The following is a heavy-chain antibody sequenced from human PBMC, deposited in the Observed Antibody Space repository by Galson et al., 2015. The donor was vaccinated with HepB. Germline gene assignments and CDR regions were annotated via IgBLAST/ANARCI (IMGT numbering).Heavy chain of an antibody. D-gene: IGHD3-9*01. Sequence: ETLSLTCNVSGVSISRYYWSWIRQPAGRGLEWIGRLSPGGTANYNPSLQSRLTLSADTSQNQLYLQLTSMTAADTAMYYCARADYDILTGYPAEYFHPWGQGALVTVSS. CDR1: GVSISRYY. CDR2: LSPGGTA. J-gene: IGHJ1*01. CDR3: ARADYDILTGYPAEYFHP. V-gene: IGHV4-4*07.